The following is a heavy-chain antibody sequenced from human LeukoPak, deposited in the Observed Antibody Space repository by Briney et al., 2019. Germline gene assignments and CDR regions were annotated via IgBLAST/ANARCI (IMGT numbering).Heavy chain of an antibody. J-gene: IGHJ6*02. D-gene: IGHD4-17*01. Sequence: GGSLRLSCAASGFTFDDYAMHWVRQAPGKGLEWVSGISWNSGSIGYADSVKGRFTISRDNAKNSLYLQMNSLRAEDTALYFCAKSDAVTTNSDYYGMDVWGQGTTVTVSS. CDR3: AKSDAVTTNSDYYGMDV. CDR2: ISWNSGSI. V-gene: IGHV3-9*01. CDR1: GFTFDDYA.